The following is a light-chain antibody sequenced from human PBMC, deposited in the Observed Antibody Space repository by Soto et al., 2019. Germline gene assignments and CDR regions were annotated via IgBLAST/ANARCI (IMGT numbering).Light chain of an antibody. CDR1: NIGSKS. CDR3: QVWDSSCDHVV. Sequence: SYELTQPPSVSVAPGKTARITCGGNNIGSKSVHWYQQKPGQAPVLVIYYDSDRPSGMPERFSGFNSGNTATLTISRVEAGDEADYYCQVWDSSCDHVVFGGGTKLTVL. J-gene: IGLJ2*01. V-gene: IGLV3-21*04. CDR2: YDS.